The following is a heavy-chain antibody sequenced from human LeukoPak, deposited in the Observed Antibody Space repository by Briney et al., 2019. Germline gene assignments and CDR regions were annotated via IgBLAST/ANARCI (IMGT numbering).Heavy chain of an antibody. Sequence: ASVKVSFKASGYTFTSYGISWVRQAPGQGLEWMGWISAYNGDTNYAQNLQGRVSMTTDTSTSTAYMELKSLRSDDTAMYYCARGRALVAASANDYWGQGTLVTVSS. CDR1: GYTFTSYG. V-gene: IGHV1-18*01. CDR2: ISAYNGDT. CDR3: ARGRALVAASANDY. D-gene: IGHD6-13*01. J-gene: IGHJ4*02.